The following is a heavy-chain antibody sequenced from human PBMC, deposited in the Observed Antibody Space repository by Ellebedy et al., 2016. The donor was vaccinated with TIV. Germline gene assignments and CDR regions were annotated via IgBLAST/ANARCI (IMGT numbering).Heavy chain of an antibody. CDR1: GFTFSNAW. V-gene: IGHV3-48*02. CDR2: ISSSSSTI. J-gene: IGHJ4*02. D-gene: IGHD5-18*01. Sequence: GGSLRLXXAASGFTFSNAWMNWVRQAPGKGLEWVSYISSSSSTIYYADSVKGRFTISRDNAKNSLYLQMNSLRDEDTAVYYCARGGGYSYGPAYYWGQGTLVTVSS. CDR3: ARGGGYSYGPAYY.